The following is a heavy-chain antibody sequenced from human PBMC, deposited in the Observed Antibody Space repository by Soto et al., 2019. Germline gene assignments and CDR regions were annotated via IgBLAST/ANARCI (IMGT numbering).Heavy chain of an antibody. Sequence: SGTLSLTCAVSGGSISTSNWWRWVRQPPGKGLEWIGEINHSGSTNYNPSLKSRVTISVDTSKNQFYLKLNSVTAADTAVYYCARGGIAAAGRTVRWFDPWGQGTLVTVSS. V-gene: IGHV4-4*02. CDR2: INHSGST. CDR3: ARGGIAAAGRTVRWFDP. D-gene: IGHD6-13*01. J-gene: IGHJ5*02. CDR1: GGSISTSNW.